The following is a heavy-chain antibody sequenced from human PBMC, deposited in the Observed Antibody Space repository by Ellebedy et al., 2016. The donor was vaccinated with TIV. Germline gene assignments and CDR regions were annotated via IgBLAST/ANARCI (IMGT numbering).Heavy chain of an antibody. CDR2: IYPGDSDT. D-gene: IGHD6-19*01. CDR3: ARRGWGQWLDNDMNWFDP. Sequence: GESLKISCKGSGYSFTSYWIGWVRQMPGKGLELMGIIYPGDSDTRYSPSFQGQVTISADKTISTAYLQWSSLKASDTAMYYCARRGWGQWLDNDMNWFDPWGQGTLVTVSS. V-gene: IGHV5-51*01. CDR1: GYSFTSYW. J-gene: IGHJ5*02.